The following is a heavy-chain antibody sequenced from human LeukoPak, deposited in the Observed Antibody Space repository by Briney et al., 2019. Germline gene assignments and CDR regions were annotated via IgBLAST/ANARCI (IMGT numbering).Heavy chain of an antibody. CDR3: ARDRSGATTSKIYYYYGMDV. D-gene: IGHD5-12*01. CDR2: IIPIFGTA. CDR1: GGTFSSYA. V-gene: IGHV1-69*13. J-gene: IGHJ6*02. Sequence: ASVKVSCKASGGTFSSYAISWVRQAPGQGPEWMGGIIPIFGTANYAQKFQGRVTITADESTSTAYMELSSLRSEDTAVYYCARDRSGATTSKIYYYYGMDVWGQGTTVTVSS.